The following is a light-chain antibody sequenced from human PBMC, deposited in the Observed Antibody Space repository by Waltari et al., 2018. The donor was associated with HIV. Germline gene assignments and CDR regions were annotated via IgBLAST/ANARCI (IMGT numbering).Light chain of an antibody. CDR3: QVWDSSSEYV. V-gene: IGLV3-21*02. Sequence: SYVLTQPPSVSVAPGQTARIPCGGNSIGSTSVHWYQQKPGQAPVMVVYDDFDRPSGIPERFSGSNSGNTATLTISRVEAGDEADYFCQVWDSSSEYVFGSWTKVTVL. CDR1: SIGSTS. CDR2: DDF. J-gene: IGLJ1*01.